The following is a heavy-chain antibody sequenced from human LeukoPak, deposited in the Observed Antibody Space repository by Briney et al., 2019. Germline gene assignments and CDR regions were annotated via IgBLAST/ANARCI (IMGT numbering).Heavy chain of an antibody. CDR1: GFTFKSYA. J-gene: IGHJ4*02. CDR2: ICGCGGGT. CDR3: AKTTTGYSSGRYPGWPVDC. D-gene: IGHD6-19*01. Sequence: GGALRLSCGGSGFTFKSYALGWGRPAPGKGLGWGSAICGCGGGTYYADSVKGRFTISRDNSKNTVYLQMNSLSTEDTAVYYCAKTTTGYSSGRYPGWPVDCWGQGTLVTVSS. V-gene: IGHV3-23*01.